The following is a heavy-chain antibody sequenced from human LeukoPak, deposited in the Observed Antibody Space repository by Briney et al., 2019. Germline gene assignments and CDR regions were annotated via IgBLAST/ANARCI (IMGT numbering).Heavy chain of an antibody. CDR3: AQMGSGSYYSLGYYYYGMDV. V-gene: IGHV3-7*03. Sequence: PGGSLRLSCAASGFTFSSYWMHWVRQAPGKGLEWVANIKQDGSEKYYVDSVKGRFTISRDNAKNSLYLQMNSLRAKDTAVYYCAQMGSGSYYSLGYYYYGMDVWGQGTTVTVSS. CDR1: GFTFSSYW. CDR2: IKQDGSEK. J-gene: IGHJ6*02. D-gene: IGHD3-10*01.